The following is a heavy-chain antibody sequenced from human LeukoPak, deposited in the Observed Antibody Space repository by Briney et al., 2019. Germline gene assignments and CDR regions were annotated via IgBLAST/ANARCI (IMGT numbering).Heavy chain of an antibody. CDR2: IYYIGST. CDR3: ARGGIVGSRTNWFDP. J-gene: IGHJ5*02. CDR1: GGPIRSYY. V-gene: IGHV4-59*01. Sequence: SETLSLTCTVSGGPIRSYYWSWIRRPPGKGLECIGYIYYIGSTNYNPSLKSRVTISLDTSKSQFSLKLTSVTPADTAVYYCARGGIVGSRTNWFDPWGQGILVTVSS. D-gene: IGHD1-26*01.